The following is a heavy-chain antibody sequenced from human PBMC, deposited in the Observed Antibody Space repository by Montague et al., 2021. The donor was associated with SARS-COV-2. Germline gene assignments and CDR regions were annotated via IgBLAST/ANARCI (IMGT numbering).Heavy chain of an antibody. CDR1: GFTFSDYY. CDR2: ISSSGSTI. V-gene: IGHV3-11*01. D-gene: IGHD6-13*01. J-gene: IGHJ5*02. Sequence: SLRLSLSASGFTFSDYYMSWIRQAPGKGLEWISYISSSGSTIYYADSVKGRFTISRDNAKNSLYLQMNSLRAEDTAVYYCARVAKLAAAGLWWFDPWGQGTLVTVSS. CDR3: ARVAKLAAAGLWWFDP.